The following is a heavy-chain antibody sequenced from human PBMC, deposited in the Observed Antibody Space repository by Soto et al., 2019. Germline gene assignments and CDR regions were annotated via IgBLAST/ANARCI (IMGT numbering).Heavy chain of an antibody. CDR1: GFSLNTGGVG. CDR3: AHRMVKDNFWNGGYFDL. J-gene: IGHJ4*02. V-gene: IGHV2-5*02. CDR2: IFWDDDK. D-gene: IGHD3-3*01. Sequence: QITLMESGPTLVKPTQTLTLTCTFSGFSLNTGGVGVGWIRQPPGKALEWLAVIFWDDDKRYSPTLKSRLTIFMNPYKNQLVLLITNIDPGDTATYYCAHRMVKDNFWNGGYFDLWGQGIPVTVSS.